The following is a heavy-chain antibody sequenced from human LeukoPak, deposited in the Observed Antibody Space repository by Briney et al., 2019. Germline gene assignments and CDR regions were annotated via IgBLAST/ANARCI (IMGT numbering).Heavy chain of an antibody. Sequence: PGFSLTLSCEPCGFTFSSCLMHWVRPPPGKEVDGVANIMHDGSEQYYVVSVKGRFTISRDNGRNLLYLQMNGLRVEDTAVYYCERDKYGSYSDFWGQGTVVTVSS. D-gene: IGHD4-17*01. CDR3: ERDKYGSYSDF. CDR2: IMHDGSEQ. CDR1: GFTFSSCL. V-gene: IGHV3-7*01. J-gene: IGHJ4*02.